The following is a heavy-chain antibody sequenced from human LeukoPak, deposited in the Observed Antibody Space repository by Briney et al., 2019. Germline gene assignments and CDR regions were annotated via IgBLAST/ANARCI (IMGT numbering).Heavy chain of an antibody. CDR3: AREGTRSGWGDTFDY. CDR2: VYYSEST. CDR1: GGSFSGYY. J-gene: IGHJ4*02. Sequence: SETLSLTCAVYGGSFSGYYWSWIRQSPGKGLEWIGYVYYSESTTYNPSLKSRVAISVHTSKNQFSLRLNSVTAADTAVYYCAREGTRSGWGDTFDYWGQGTLVTVSS. V-gene: IGHV4-59*01. D-gene: IGHD6-19*01.